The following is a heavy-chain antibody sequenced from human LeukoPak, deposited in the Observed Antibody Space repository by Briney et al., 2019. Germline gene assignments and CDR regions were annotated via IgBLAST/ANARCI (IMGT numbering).Heavy chain of an antibody. J-gene: IGHJ3*02. CDR2: INPNSGGT. CDR3: ARGVTTMVRGVIMEDAFDI. Sequence: ASVRVSCKASGYTFTSYYMHWVRQAPGQGLEWMAWINPNSGGTNYAQKFQGRVTMTRDTSISTAYMELSRLRSGDTAVYYCARGVTTMVRGVIMEDAFDIWGQGTMVTVSS. CDR1: GYTFTSYY. V-gene: IGHV1-2*02. D-gene: IGHD3-10*01.